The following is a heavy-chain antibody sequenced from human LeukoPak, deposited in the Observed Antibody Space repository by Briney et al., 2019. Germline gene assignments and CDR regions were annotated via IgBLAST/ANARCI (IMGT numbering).Heavy chain of an antibody. J-gene: IGHJ6*02. V-gene: IGHV4-59*01. CDR2: ISYSGST. D-gene: IGHD3-22*01. CDR3: ARVSPRDTYYLGMDV. Sequence: PSETLSLTCTVSGGFISSYYWSWIRQPPGKRLEWIGYISYSGSTNYNPPLKSRVTISVDTSKKQFSLKLRSVTAADTAVYYCARVSPRDTYYLGMDVWGRGTTVTVSS. CDR1: GGFISSYY.